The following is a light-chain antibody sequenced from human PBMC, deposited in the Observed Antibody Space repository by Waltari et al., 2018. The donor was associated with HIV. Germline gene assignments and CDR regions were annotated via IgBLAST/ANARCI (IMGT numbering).Light chain of an antibody. Sequence: QSVLTQPPSVSGAPGQRVTISCTGSSSNIGAGYDVHWYQQLPGKAPKLLIYGTNNGPSGVPARFSGSKSGSSASLAFTGLQAEDEADYYCQSYDSSLSGSNVVFGGGTKLTVL. CDR3: QSYDSSLSGSNVV. CDR2: GTN. J-gene: IGLJ2*01. CDR1: SSNIGAGYD. V-gene: IGLV1-40*01.